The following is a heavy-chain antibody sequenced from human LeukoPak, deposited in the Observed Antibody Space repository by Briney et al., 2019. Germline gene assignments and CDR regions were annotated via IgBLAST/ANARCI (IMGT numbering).Heavy chain of an antibody. CDR3: ASRPRVAAAGRVGFDY. CDR2: IYYSGTT. J-gene: IGHJ4*02. D-gene: IGHD6-13*01. Sequence: SETLSLTCTVSGGSISSHYWSWIRQPPGKGLEWIGYIYYSGTTNYNPSLKSRVTISVDTSKNQFSLKLSSVTAADTAVYYCASRPRVAAAGRVGFDYWGQGTLVTVSS. CDR1: GGSISSHY. V-gene: IGHV4-59*11.